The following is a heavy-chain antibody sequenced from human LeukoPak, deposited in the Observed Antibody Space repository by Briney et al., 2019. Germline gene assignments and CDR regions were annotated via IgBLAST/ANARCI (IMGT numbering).Heavy chain of an antibody. CDR2: INAGNGNT. D-gene: IGHD6-13*01. CDR1: GYTFTSYA. CDR3: AASITRHSSSSIDAFDI. Sequence: ASVKVSCKASGYTFTSYAMHWVRQAPGQRLEWMGWINAGNGNTKYSQEFQGRVTITRDTSASTAYMELSSLRSEDTAVYYCAASITRHSSSSIDAFDIWGQGTMVTVSS. V-gene: IGHV1-3*01. J-gene: IGHJ3*02.